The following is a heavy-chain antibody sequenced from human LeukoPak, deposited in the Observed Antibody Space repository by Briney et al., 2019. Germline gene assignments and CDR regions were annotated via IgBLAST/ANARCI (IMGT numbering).Heavy chain of an antibody. CDR3: ASDSSGWYYDY. Sequence: KVSCKASGGTFSSYAISWVRQAHGQGLEWMGGIIPIFGTANYVQKFQGRVTITTDESTSTAYMELSSLRSEDTAVYYCASDSSGWYYDYWGQGTLVTVSS. D-gene: IGHD6-19*01. V-gene: IGHV1-69*05. CDR1: GGTFSSYA. J-gene: IGHJ4*02. CDR2: IIPIFGTA.